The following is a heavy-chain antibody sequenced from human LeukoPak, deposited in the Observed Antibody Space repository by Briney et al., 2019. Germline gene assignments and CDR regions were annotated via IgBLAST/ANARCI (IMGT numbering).Heavy chain of an antibody. J-gene: IGHJ5*02. Sequence: GGSLRLSCAASGFTFSTYWMTWVRQAPGKGLEWVANIKQDGTEKHYVDSVKGRFTVSRDNAKNSLYLQMNSLRADDTAVYFCARHKTMIVVAPGDAWGQGTLVTVFS. V-gene: IGHV3-7*01. CDR1: GFTFSTYW. CDR3: ARHKTMIVVAPGDA. CDR2: IKQDGTEK. D-gene: IGHD3-22*01.